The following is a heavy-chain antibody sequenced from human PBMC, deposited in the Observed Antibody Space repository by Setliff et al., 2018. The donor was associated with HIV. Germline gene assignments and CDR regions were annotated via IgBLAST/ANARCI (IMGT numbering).Heavy chain of an antibody. J-gene: IGHJ4*02. CDR2: INPNSYDT. Sequence: ASVKVSCKASGYTFTGYYIHWVRQAPGQGLEWMGWINPNSYDTIYAQKFQGRVTMTRDTSISTAYMDLTRLTSDDTAVYYCVSRSRHMVRGYYFDTWGQGALVTVSS. D-gene: IGHD3-10*01. CDR3: VSRSRHMVRGYYFDT. CDR1: GYTFTGYY. V-gene: IGHV1-2*02.